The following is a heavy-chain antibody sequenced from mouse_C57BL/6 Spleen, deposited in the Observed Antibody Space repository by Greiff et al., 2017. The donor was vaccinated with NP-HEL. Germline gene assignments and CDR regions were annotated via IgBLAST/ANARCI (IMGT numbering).Heavy chain of an antibody. V-gene: IGHV1-18*01. Sequence: EVQLQQSGPELVKPGASVKIPCKASGYTFTDYNMDWVKQSHGKSLEWIGDINPNNGGTIYNQKFKGKATLTVDKSSSTAYMELRSLTSEDTAVYYCARSDNYYGSLAWFAYWGQGTLVTVSA. CDR1: GYTFTDYN. CDR2: INPNNGGT. D-gene: IGHD1-1*01. CDR3: ARSDNYYGSLAWFAY. J-gene: IGHJ3*01.